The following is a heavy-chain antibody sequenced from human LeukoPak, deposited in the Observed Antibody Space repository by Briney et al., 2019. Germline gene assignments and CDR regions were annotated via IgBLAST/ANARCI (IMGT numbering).Heavy chain of an antibody. V-gene: IGHV2-5*02. CDR2: IYWDDEK. CDR1: GFSRSTSGVG. CDR3: AHRLRLYGMDV. J-gene: IGHJ6*04. Sequence: ESGPTLVNPTQALTLTCTFPGFSRSTSGVGVGWIRQPPEKALEWLALIYWDDEKRYNPSLKSRLTITKDTSRNQVVLTMTNMDPVDTATYYCAHRLRLYGMDVWGKGTTVTVSS. D-gene: IGHD3-16*01.